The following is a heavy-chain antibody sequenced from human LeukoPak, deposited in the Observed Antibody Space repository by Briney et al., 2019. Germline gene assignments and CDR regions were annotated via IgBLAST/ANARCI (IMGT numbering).Heavy chain of an antibody. Sequence: ASVKVSCKASAYTFTSYDINWVRQATGQGLEWMGWMNPNSGNTGYAQKFQGRVTMTRNTSISTAYMELSSLRSEDTAVYYCARGRRGVGATRLDYCGQGTLVTVSS. CDR3: ARGRRGVGATRLDY. V-gene: IGHV1-8*01. CDR2: MNPNSGNT. CDR1: AYTFTSYD. D-gene: IGHD1-26*01. J-gene: IGHJ4*02.